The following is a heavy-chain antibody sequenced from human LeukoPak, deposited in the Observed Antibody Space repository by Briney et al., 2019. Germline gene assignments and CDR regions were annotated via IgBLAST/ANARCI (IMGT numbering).Heavy chain of an antibody. Sequence: GGSLGLSCAASGFTVSSNYMSWVRQAPGKGLEWVSVIYSGGSTYYADSVKGRFTISRDNSKNTLYLQMNSLRAEDTAVYYCARDGSGYCSGGSCYAWGYFDYWGQGTLVTVSS. V-gene: IGHV3-53*01. CDR2: IYSGGST. J-gene: IGHJ4*02. D-gene: IGHD2-15*01. CDR3: ARDGSGYCSGGSCYAWGYFDY. CDR1: GFTVSSNY.